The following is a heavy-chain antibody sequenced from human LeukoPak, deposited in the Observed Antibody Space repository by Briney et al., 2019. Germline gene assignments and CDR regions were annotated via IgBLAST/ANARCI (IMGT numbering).Heavy chain of an antibody. V-gene: IGHV3-21*01. D-gene: IGHD3-10*01. J-gene: IGHJ4*02. CDR1: GFTFISYS. CDR3: ARDRGYYDSGRYVLLDY. CDR2: ISSSSSYI. Sequence: PGGSLKLSCAASGFTFISYSMNWVRQAPGKGLEWVSSISSSSSYIYYADSVKGRFTISRDNAKNSLYLQMNSLRAEDTAMYYCARDRGYYDSGRYVLLDYWGQGTLVTVSS.